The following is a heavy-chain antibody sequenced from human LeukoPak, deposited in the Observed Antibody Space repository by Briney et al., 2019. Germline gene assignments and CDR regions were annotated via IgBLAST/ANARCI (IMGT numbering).Heavy chain of an antibody. Sequence: SETLSLTCTVSGGSISSGGYHWSWIRQHPGKGLEWIGYIYYSGSTYYNPSLKSRVTISVDTSKNQFSLKLSSVTAADTAVYYCARGTVAKNYFDYWGQGTLVTVSS. V-gene: IGHV4-31*03. CDR1: GGSISSGGYH. CDR2: IYYSGST. D-gene: IGHD4-17*01. CDR3: ARGTVAKNYFDY. J-gene: IGHJ4*02.